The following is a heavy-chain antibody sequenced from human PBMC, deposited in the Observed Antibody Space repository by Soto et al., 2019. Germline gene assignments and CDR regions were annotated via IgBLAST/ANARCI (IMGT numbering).Heavy chain of an antibody. J-gene: IGHJ4*02. D-gene: IGHD2-21*02. Sequence: QVQLVESGGGVVQPGRSLRLSCAASGFTFSNYGMHWVRQAPGKGLEWVAFIWYDGSNKYYADSVQGRFTISSDNSKTTVYLHVNGLRAEDTAVYYCARDRCGGDCQFPLGAFWGQGTLVTVSS. V-gene: IGHV3-33*01. CDR3: ARDRCGGDCQFPLGAF. CDR1: GFTFSNYG. CDR2: IWYDGSNK.